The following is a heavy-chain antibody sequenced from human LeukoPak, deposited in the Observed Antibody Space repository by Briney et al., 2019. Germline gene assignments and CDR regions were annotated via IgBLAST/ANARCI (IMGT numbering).Heavy chain of an antibody. Sequence: GGSQRLSCAASGFTFNNPWMSWVRQAPGKGLEWVGRIKSKTDGGTPDYAAPVKGRFTISRDDSKNTLYLQMNSLKTEDTAVYFCTTDGGWSFYFDYWGQGTLVTVSS. J-gene: IGHJ4*02. CDR1: GFTFNNPW. D-gene: IGHD2-15*01. V-gene: IGHV3-15*01. CDR3: TTDGGWSFYFDY. CDR2: IKSKTDGGTP.